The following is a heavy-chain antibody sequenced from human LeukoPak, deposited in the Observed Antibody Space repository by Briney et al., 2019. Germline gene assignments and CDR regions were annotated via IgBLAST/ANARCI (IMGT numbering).Heavy chain of an antibody. CDR2: INHSGST. Sequence: SETLSLTCTVSGGSIRSYYWSWLRQPPGKGLEWIGEINHSGSTNYNPSLKSRVTISVDTSKNQFSLKLSSVTAADTAVYYCARLRGGSYNYWGQGTLVTVSS. J-gene: IGHJ4*02. D-gene: IGHD1-26*01. CDR3: ARLRGGSYNY. V-gene: IGHV4-34*01. CDR1: GGSIRSYY.